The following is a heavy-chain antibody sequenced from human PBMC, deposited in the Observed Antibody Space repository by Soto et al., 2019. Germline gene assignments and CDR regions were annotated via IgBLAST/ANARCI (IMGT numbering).Heavy chain of an antibody. Sequence: DVQLVESGGGLVQPGRSLRLSCAASGFTFDDYAMHWVRQAPGKGLEWVSGISWNSGSIGYADSVKGRFTISRDNAKNSMYLQMNSQRAEDTALYYCAKIEPTVSHDAFDIWGQGTMVTVSS. CDR1: GFTFDDYA. CDR2: ISWNSGSI. V-gene: IGHV3-9*01. CDR3: AKIEPTVSHDAFDI. D-gene: IGHD4-17*01. J-gene: IGHJ3*02.